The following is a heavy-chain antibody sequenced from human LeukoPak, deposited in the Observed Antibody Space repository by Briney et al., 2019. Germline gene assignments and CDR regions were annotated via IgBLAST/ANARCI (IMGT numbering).Heavy chain of an antibody. Sequence: SETLSLTCAVSGDSISSSNWWSWVRQPPGKGLEWIGEIYHSGSTNYNPSLRSRVTISVDKSKNQFSLKLSSVAAADTAVYYCARDGTMVRGVDYFDYWGQGTLVTVSS. J-gene: IGHJ4*02. CDR3: ARDGTMVRGVDYFDY. V-gene: IGHV4-4*02. D-gene: IGHD3-10*01. CDR2: IYHSGST. CDR1: GDSISSSNW.